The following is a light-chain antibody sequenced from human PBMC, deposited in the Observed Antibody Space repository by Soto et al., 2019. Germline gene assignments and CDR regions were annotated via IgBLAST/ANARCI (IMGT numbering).Light chain of an antibody. Sequence: QSVLTQPPSASGAPGQRVTISCSGSSSNIGSKTVNWYQQLPGTAPKLLIYNNNRRPSGVPDRFSGSKSGTSASLAISGLQSEDEADYYCAAWDNSLTAVVFGGGTQLTVL. J-gene: IGLJ2*01. CDR3: AAWDNSLTAVV. V-gene: IGLV1-44*01. CDR1: SSNIGSKT. CDR2: NNN.